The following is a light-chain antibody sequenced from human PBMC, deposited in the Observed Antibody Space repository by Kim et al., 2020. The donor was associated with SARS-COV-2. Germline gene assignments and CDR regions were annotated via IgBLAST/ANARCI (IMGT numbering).Light chain of an antibody. CDR2: ITS. CDR3: LLYYGNGWV. Sequence: QAVVTQEPSLTVSPGGTVTLTCASSTGAVTSGYYPNWFQQKAGQAPRVLIYITSNKHSWTPARFSGSLLGGKAALTLSGAQPEDESEYYCLLYYGNGWVYGGGNQLTVL. J-gene: IGLJ3*02. CDR1: TGAVTSGYY. V-gene: IGLV7-43*01.